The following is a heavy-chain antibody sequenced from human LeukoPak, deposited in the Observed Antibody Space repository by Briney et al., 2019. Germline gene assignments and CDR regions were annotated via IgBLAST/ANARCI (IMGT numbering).Heavy chain of an antibody. V-gene: IGHV1-69*05. J-gene: IGHJ4*02. D-gene: IGHD4-11*01. CDR1: GGTFSSYA. CDR3: ASREVTTFVSDFDY. Sequence: ASVKVSCKASGGTFSSYAISWVRQAPGQGLEWMGGIIPIFGTATYAQKFQGRVTITTDESTSTAYMELSSLRSEDTAVYYCASREVTTFVSDFDYWGQGTLVTVSS. CDR2: IIPIFGTA.